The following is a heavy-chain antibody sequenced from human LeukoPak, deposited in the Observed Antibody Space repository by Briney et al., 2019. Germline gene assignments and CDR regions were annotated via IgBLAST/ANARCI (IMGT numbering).Heavy chain of an antibody. CDR3: ATPAGGVDAFDI. Sequence: LGASVKVSCKVSGYTLTELSMHWVRQAPGKGLEWMGGFDPEEGETIYAQKFQGRVTMTEDTSTDTAYMELSSLRSEDTAVYYCATPAGGVDAFDIWGQGTMVTVSS. CDR1: GYTLTELS. D-gene: IGHD6-25*01. V-gene: IGHV1-24*01. J-gene: IGHJ3*02. CDR2: FDPEEGET.